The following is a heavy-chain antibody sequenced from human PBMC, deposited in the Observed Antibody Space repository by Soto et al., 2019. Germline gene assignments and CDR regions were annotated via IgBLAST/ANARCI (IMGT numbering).Heavy chain of an antibody. V-gene: IGHV3-7*01. J-gene: IGHJ4*02. CDR1: EVTSIDSC. CDR2: MKEDGTEI. CDR3: AADGWRPVDF. Sequence: RVSCGVAEVTSIDSCMSCISKAKGKGLEWVANMKEDGTEIWYMDSVKGRFTISRDNAKNFLYLQMNNVRVEDMSVCDCAADGWRPVDFRGQGTLVSVSS. D-gene: IGHD3-3*01.